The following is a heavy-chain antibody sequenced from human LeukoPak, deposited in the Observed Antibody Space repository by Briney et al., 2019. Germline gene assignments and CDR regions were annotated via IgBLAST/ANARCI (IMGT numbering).Heavy chain of an antibody. V-gene: IGHV4-31*03. CDR3: ARRLEADYDDYNNWFDP. D-gene: IGHD4-17*01. CDR2: IYYSGST. Sequence: SETLSLTCTVSGGSISSGGYYWSWIRQLPGKGLEWIGYIYYSGSTYYNPSLESRVSISVDTSRNQFSLRLSSVTAADTAVYYCARRLEADYDDYNNWFDPWGQGTLVTVSS. J-gene: IGHJ5*02. CDR1: GGSISSGGYY.